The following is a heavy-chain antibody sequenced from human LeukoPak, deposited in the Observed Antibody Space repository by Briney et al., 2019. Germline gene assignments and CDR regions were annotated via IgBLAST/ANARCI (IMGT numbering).Heavy chain of an antibody. CDR3: ARRGVGASPFDF. Sequence: SETLSLTCTASGDSIHRSTYFWRWIRQSPAKGPAWIATIYHSGDTFYTPSLQSRVTISVDIIKNQFSLKVNSVTAADTAVYYCARRGVGASPFDFWVQGTLVTVS. J-gene: IGHJ4*02. CDR2: IYHSGDT. V-gene: IGHV4-39*01. CDR1: GDSIHRSTYF. D-gene: IGHD1-26*01.